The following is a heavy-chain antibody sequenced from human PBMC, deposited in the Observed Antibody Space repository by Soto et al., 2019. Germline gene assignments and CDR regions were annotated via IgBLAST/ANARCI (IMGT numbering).Heavy chain of an antibody. CDR2: IYPGDSDT. D-gene: IGHD3-22*01. CDR3: ARRRTDCDSSGYGFDY. V-gene: IGHV5-51*03. Sequence: EVQLVQSGAEVKKPGESLKISCKGSGYSFTRYWIGWVRQMPRKGLEWMGIIYPGDSDTRYSPSFQGQVTITADKSIXTAYLQWSSLKASDTAMYYCARRRTDCDSSGYGFDYWGQGTLVTVSS. J-gene: IGHJ4*02. CDR1: GYSFTRYW.